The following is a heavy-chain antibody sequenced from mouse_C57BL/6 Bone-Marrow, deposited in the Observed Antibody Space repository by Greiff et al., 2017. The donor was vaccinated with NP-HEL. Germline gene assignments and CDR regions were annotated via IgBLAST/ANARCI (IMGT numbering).Heavy chain of an antibody. D-gene: IGHD2-5*01. Sequence: EVKLVESGPELVKPGASVKMSCKASGYTFTDYNMHWVKQSHGKSLEWIGYINPNNGGTSYNQKFKGKATLTVNKSSSTAYMELRSLTSEDSAVYYCARRGYSNYLYWYFDVWGTGTTVTVSS. CDR3: ARRGYSNYLYWYFDV. CDR2: INPNNGGT. CDR1: GYTFTDYN. V-gene: IGHV1-22*01. J-gene: IGHJ1*03.